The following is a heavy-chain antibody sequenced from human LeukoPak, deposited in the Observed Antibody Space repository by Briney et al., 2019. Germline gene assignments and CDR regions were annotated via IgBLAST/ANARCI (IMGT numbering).Heavy chain of an antibody. V-gene: IGHV3-74*01. CDR2: INSDGGAT. CDR1: GFTFSTYW. Sequence: GGSLRLSCAASGFTFSTYWMHWVRQAPGKGLVWVARINSDGGATIYTDSVKGRFTISRDNPKNTLYLQMNSLRAEDTAVYYCAGPDDYGDYWGQGTLVTVSS. J-gene: IGHJ4*02. CDR3: AGPDDYGDY.